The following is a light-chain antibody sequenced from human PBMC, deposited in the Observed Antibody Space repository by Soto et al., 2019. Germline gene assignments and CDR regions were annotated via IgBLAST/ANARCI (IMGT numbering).Light chain of an antibody. J-gene: IGLJ3*02. V-gene: IGLV6-57*04. Sequence: LTQPHSVSESPGKTVTISCTRSTGSIASNYVQWYQQRPGSAPTTVIYEDNQRPSGVPDRFSGSIDSSSNSASLTISGLKTEDGADYYCQSYDGAWVFGGGTKLTVL. CDR1: TGSIASNY. CDR2: EDN. CDR3: QSYDGAWV.